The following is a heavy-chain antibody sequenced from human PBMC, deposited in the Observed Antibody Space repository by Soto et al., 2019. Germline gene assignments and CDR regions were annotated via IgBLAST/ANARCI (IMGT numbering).Heavy chain of an antibody. Sequence: GSLRLSCAASGFTFSSYAMHWVRQAPGKGLEWVAVISYDGSNKYYADSVKGRFTISRDDSKNTLYLQMNSLRAEDTAVYYCASAGSSGYPYYFDYWGQGPLVTVSS. J-gene: IGHJ4*02. CDR3: ASAGSSGYPYYFDY. V-gene: IGHV3-30-3*01. CDR2: ISYDGSNK. D-gene: IGHD3-22*01. CDR1: GFTFSSYA.